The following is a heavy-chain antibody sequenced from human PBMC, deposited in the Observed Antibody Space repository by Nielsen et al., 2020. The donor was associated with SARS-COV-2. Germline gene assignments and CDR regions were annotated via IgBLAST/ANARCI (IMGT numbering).Heavy chain of an antibody. J-gene: IGHJ4*02. CDR3: ARGRVAVNLVVVVFTGAEFYFDS. CDR2: IHHSGSN. Sequence: SETLSLTCAVSGGSISSSNWWSCVRLPPGKGLDWNGEIHHSGSNNYNPSLKSRVTISEDTSKNQFSLKLHSVTAADTAVYFCARGRVAVNLVVVVFTGAEFYFDSWGQGTLVTVSS. D-gene: IGHD3-22*01. CDR1: GGSISSSNW. V-gene: IGHV4-4*02.